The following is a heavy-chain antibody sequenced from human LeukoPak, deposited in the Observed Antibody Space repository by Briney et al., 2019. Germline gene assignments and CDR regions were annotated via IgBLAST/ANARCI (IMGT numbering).Heavy chain of an antibody. CDR2: ISPSGGGT. V-gene: IGHV3-23*01. CDR1: GFTFSSYS. CDR3: TKTSHFDS. J-gene: IGHJ4*02. Sequence: GGSLRLSCAASGFTFSSYSMNWVRQAPGKRLEWVSSISPSGGGTYYADSAKGRFTISRDNSKNMLCLQMNSLSAEDTAIYYCTKTSHFDSWGQGTLVTVSS.